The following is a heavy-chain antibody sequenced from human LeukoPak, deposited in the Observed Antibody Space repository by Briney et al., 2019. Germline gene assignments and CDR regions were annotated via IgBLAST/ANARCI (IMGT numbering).Heavy chain of an antibody. CDR2: ISAYNGNT. Sequence: GASVKVSCKASGGTFSSYAISWVRQAPGQGLEWMGWISAYNGNTNYAQKLQGRVTMTTDTSTSTAYMELRSLRSDDTAVYYCARELLHPTYYFDYWGQGTLVTVSS. V-gene: IGHV1-18*01. D-gene: IGHD2-2*02. J-gene: IGHJ4*02. CDR1: GGTFSSYA. CDR3: ARELLHPTYYFDY.